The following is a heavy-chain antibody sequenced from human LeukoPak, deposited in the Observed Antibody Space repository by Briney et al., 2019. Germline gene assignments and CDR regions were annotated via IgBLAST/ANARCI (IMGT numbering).Heavy chain of an antibody. CDR2: IKQDGSEK. Sequence: GGSLRLSCAASGFTFSNYLMSWVRQAPGKGLEWVANIKQDGSEKYYVDPVKGRFTISRDNAKNSLYVEMNSLRAEDTAVYYCARRRCSSTSCFFDYWGQGALVTVSS. CDR1: GFTFSNYL. D-gene: IGHD2-2*01. CDR3: ARRRCSSTSCFFDY. J-gene: IGHJ4*02. V-gene: IGHV3-7*01.